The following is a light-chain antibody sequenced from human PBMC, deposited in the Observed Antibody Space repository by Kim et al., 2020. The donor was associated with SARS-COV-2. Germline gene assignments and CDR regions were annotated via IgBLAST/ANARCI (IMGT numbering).Light chain of an antibody. J-gene: IGLJ3*02. CDR1: SGSIASNY. CDR2: EDN. Sequence: KTVTLACTRSSGSIASNYVQWYRQRPGSSPITVIFEDNQRPYGVPDRFSGSIDASSNSASLTISGLTTEDEADYYCQSYDSNTPWVFGGGTRLTVL. CDR3: QSYDSNTPWV. V-gene: IGLV6-57*01.